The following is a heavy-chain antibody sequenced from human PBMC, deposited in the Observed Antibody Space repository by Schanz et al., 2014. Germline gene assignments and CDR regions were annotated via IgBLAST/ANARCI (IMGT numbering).Heavy chain of an antibody. J-gene: IGHJ5*02. CDR1: GFNFNNYD. CDR2: ISGYTGNT. Sequence: QIQLVQSGPEVKKPGATVKVSCTASGFNFNNYDINWVRQAPGQGLEWVGWISGYTGNTKYGQKVQGRVTMTADTSTNTADMELRSLRSDDTAVYYCAKAEYDSLTDSYSRLDPWGQGTLVTVSS. CDR3: AKAEYDSLTDSYSRLDP. D-gene: IGHD3-9*01. V-gene: IGHV1-18*04.